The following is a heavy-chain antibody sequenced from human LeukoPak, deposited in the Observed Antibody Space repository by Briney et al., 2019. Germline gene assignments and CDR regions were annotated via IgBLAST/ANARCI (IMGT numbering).Heavy chain of an antibody. CDR3: ARGVGYGLDV. D-gene: IGHD2-15*01. J-gene: IGHJ6*02. Sequence: GGSLRLSCAASDFILRAYGMNWVRQAPGKGLVWVSHVNFDGSSTSYADSVKGRFTISRDNARNTLYLQMNSLRVEDTAVYYCARGVGYGLDVWGQGTTVTVSS. CDR2: VNFDGSST. CDR1: DFILRAYG. V-gene: IGHV3-74*01.